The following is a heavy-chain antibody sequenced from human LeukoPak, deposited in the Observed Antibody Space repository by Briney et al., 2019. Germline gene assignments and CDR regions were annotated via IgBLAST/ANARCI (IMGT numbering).Heavy chain of an antibody. CDR3: ARFPTGFDY. V-gene: IGHV3-7*05. CDR2: IKEDGSEK. D-gene: IGHD4-17*01. J-gene: IGHJ4*02. CDR1: GFTFSNFW. Sequence: GGSLRLSCAASGFTFSNFWMSWVRQAPGRGLEWVANIKEDGSEKYYVDSVKGRFTISRDNAKDSLYLQINSLRAEDTAMYYCARFPTGFDYWGQGTLVTVSS.